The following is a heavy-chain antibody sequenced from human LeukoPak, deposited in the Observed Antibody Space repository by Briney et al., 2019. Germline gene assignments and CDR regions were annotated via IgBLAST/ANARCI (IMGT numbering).Heavy chain of an antibody. CDR3: ARALLGGMGYYFDY. V-gene: IGHV3-23*01. CDR2: ISGSGGST. J-gene: IGHJ4*02. D-gene: IGHD3-16*01. CDR1: GFTFSSYA. Sequence: GGSLRLSCAASGFTFSSYAMSWVRQATGKGLEWVSAISGSGGSTYYADSVKGRFTISRDNSKNTLYLQMNSLRAEDTAVYYCARALLGGMGYYFDYWGQGTLVTVSS.